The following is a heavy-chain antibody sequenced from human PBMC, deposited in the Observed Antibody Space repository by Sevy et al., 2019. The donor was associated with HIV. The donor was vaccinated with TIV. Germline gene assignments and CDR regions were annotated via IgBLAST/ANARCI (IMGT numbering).Heavy chain of an antibody. CDR3: SRARIRSRQNFDY. D-gene: IGHD6-13*01. V-gene: IGHV4-34*01. J-gene: IGHJ4*02. CDR2: INHSGST. CDR1: GGSFSGYY. Sequence: SETLSLTCAVYGGSFSGYYWCWIRQPPGKGLEWIGEINHSGSTNYNPSLKSRVTISVDTSKNQFSLKLSSVTAADTAVYYCSRARIRSRQNFDYWGQGTLVTVSS.